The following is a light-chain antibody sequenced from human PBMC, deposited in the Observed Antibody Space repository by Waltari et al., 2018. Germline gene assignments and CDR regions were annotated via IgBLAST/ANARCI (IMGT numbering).Light chain of an antibody. J-gene: IGKJ1*01. V-gene: IGKV3-20*01. CDR2: CAS. CDR1: QSVRSSY. Sequence: EVVLTQSPGTLSLSPGERATLSCRASQSVRSSYLAWYQQKLGQAPRLLMYCASSRATGIPDRFSGSGSGTDFTLTISRLEPEDFAVYYCQQYGSSSWTFGQGTKVEIK. CDR3: QQYGSSSWT.